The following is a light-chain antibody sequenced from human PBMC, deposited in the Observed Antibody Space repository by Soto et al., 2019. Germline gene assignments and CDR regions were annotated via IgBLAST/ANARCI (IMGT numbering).Light chain of an antibody. Sequence: QSVLTQPRSVSGSPGQSVTISCTGTSSDIGGYYYVSWYQQHPGKAPKLMIYDVTKRPSGVPDRFSGSTSGNTASLTISVLQAEDDADYYSSSYTTSSSYVFGTGTKLTV. CDR3: SSYTTSSSYV. CDR2: DVT. V-gene: IGLV2-11*01. J-gene: IGLJ1*01. CDR1: SSDIGGYYY.